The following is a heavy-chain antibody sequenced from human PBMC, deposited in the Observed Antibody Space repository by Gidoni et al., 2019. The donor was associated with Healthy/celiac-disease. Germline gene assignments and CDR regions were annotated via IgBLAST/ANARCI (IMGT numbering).Heavy chain of an antibody. CDR3: ARGGYDFWSGYSDYYYYGMDV. Sequence: EVQLVESGGGLVQPGWSLSLSCAASGFPFSSYSMNGVRQAPGKGLEWVSYISSSSSTIYYADSVKGRFTISRDNAKNSLYLQMNSLRDEDTAVYYCARGGYDFWSGYSDYYYYGMDVWGQGTTVTVSS. J-gene: IGHJ6*02. V-gene: IGHV3-48*02. D-gene: IGHD3-3*01. CDR1: GFPFSSYS. CDR2: ISSSSSTI.